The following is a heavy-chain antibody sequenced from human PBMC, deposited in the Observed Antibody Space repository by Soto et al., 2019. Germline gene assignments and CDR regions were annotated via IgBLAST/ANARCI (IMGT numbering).Heavy chain of an antibody. CDR1: GYTFTSYD. CDR3: ARARSGWGAFDI. V-gene: IGHV1-8*01. Sequence: QVQLVQSGAEVKKPGASVKVSCKASGYTFTSYDINWVRQDTGQGLEWMGWMNPNSGNTAYAQKFKGGVTMTRNTSISTAYMELSSLRSEDTAVYYCARARSGWGAFDIWGQGTMVTVSS. J-gene: IGHJ3*02. CDR2: MNPNSGNT. D-gene: IGHD6-19*01.